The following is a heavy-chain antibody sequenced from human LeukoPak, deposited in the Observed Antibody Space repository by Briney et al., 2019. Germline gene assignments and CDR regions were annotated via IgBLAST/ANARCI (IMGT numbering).Heavy chain of an antibody. V-gene: IGHV4-34*01. CDR3: ARGHRYTAMVSG. J-gene: IGHJ4*02. Sequence: PSETLSLTCAVYGGSFSGYYWSWIRQPPGKGLEWIGEINHSGSANYNPSLKSRVTISVDTSKNQFSLKLSSVTAADTAVYYCARGHRYTAMVSGWGQGTLVTVSS. CDR2: INHSGSA. D-gene: IGHD5-18*01. CDR1: GGSFSGYY.